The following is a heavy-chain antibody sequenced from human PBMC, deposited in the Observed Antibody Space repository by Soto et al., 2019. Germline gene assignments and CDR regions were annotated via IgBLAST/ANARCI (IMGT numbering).Heavy chain of an antibody. CDR2: IYNGGST. J-gene: IGHJ4*02. Sequence: QVQLQESGPGLVEPSQTLSLTCIVSGASVSSGHYWSWIRQPPGRGLEWIGHIYNGGSTYSSPSVESRVTLSLDTSKNQYSLRLSSVTAADTAVYYCARGPSADKVDYLGQGTLVTVSS. V-gene: IGHV4-30-4*01. CDR3: ARGPSADKVDY. D-gene: IGHD3-3*01. CDR1: GASVSSGHY.